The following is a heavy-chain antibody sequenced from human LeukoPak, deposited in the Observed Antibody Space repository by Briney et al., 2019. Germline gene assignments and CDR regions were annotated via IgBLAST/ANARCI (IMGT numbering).Heavy chain of an antibody. CDR3: ARGQGGTVDY. D-gene: IGHD1-1*01. CDR2: IYYSGST. V-gene: IGHV4-59*01. Sequence: SETLSLTCTVSGDSISHYYWNWIRQPPGKGLEWIGYIYYSGSTNYNPSLKSRVIISVDTSKNQFSLKLSSLTAADTAVYYCARGQGGTVDYWGQGTLVTVSS. CDR1: GDSISHYY. J-gene: IGHJ4*02.